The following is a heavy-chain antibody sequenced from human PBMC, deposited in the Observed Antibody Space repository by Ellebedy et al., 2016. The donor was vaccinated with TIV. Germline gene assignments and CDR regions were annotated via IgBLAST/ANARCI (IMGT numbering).Heavy chain of an antibody. D-gene: IGHD2-21*02. CDR1: GGSLSGYF. Sequence: MPSETLSLTCGVYGGSLSGYFWSRIRQPPGKGLEWIGEINPSGTTNYNPSLKSRVTMSVDTPKNQFSLNLRTVTAADTAVYYCARTDPWQPIDDWGQGILVSVSS. CDR2: INPSGTT. CDR3: ARTDPWQPIDD. V-gene: IGHV4-34*01. J-gene: IGHJ4*02.